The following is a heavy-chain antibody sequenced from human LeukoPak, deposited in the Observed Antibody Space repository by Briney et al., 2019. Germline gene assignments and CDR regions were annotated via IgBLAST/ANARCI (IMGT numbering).Heavy chain of an antibody. Sequence: GGSLRLSCVASGFTFSDYYMSWIRQAPGKGLEWVSYISSSGSTIYYADSVKGRFTISRDNAKNSLYLQMNSLRAEDTAVYYCANLGVLRFLEWFPYMDVWGKGTTVTVSS. V-gene: IGHV3-11*01. J-gene: IGHJ6*03. CDR2: ISSSGSTI. CDR3: ANLGVLRFLEWFPYMDV. CDR1: GFTFSDYY. D-gene: IGHD3-3*01.